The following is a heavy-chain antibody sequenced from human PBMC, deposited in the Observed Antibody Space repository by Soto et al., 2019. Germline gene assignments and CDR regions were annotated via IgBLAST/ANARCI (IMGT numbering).Heavy chain of an antibody. CDR3: ARLNNITIFGVVIPWFDP. CDR1: GYSFTSYW. Sequence: PGESLKISCKGSGYSFTSYWICWVRQMPGKGLEWMGIIYPGDSDTRYSPSFQGQVTISADKSISTAYLQWSSLKASDTAMYYCARLNNITIFGVVIPWFDPWGQGTLVTVSS. D-gene: IGHD3-3*01. V-gene: IGHV5-51*01. J-gene: IGHJ5*02. CDR2: IYPGDSDT.